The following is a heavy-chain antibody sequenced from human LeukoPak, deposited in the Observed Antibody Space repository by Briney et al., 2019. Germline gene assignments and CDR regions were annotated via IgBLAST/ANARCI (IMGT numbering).Heavy chain of an antibody. CDR1: GFTFSSYN. CDR2: ITSDSRYM. J-gene: IGHJ4*02. CDR3: AKDLGSSGLYYYFDH. V-gene: IGHV3-21*04. D-gene: IGHD6-19*01. Sequence: PGGSLRLSCAASGFTFSSYNMNWVRQAPGKGLEWVSSITSDSRYMYYADSVKGRFTISRDNAKNSLYLQMNSLRVEDTALYYCAKDLGSSGLYYYFDHWGQGTLVTVSS.